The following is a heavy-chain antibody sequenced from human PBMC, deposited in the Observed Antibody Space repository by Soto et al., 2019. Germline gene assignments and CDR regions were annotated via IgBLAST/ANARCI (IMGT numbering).Heavy chain of an antibody. J-gene: IGHJ6*02. CDR1: GGTFSSYA. CDR3: SSGVHSGYYYYGMVV. Sequence: QVQLVQSGAEVKKPGSSVKVSCKASGGTFSSYAISWVRQAPGQGLEWMGGIIPIFGTANYAQKFQGRVTINADDYTSRAYIELCSLISEDKAVYYCSSGVHSGYYYYGMVVWGHGTTVTVSS. V-gene: IGHV1-69*01. D-gene: IGHD3-3*01. CDR2: IIPIFGTA.